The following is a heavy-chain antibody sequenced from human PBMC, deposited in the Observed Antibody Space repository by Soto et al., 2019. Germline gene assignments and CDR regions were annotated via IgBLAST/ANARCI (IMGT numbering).Heavy chain of an antibody. J-gene: IGHJ4*02. CDR1: GGSINGYF. V-gene: IGHV4-59*01. Sequence: ASETLSLTCSVSGGSINGYFWTWVRQPPGKGLEWIGYIYSSGSTNYNPSLKSRITISVDTSKNQFSLKLSSVTAADTAVYYCARVSWPQDYFDHWGQGTLVTVSS. CDR2: IYSSGST. CDR3: ARVSWPQDYFDH. D-gene: IGHD6-13*01.